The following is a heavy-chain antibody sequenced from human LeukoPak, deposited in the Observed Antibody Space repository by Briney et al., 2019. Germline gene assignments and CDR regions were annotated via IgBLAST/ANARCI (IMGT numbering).Heavy chain of an antibody. D-gene: IGHD3-16*01. CDR2: ISSSSSYT. CDR3: ARFLGEFDY. J-gene: IGHJ4*02. CDR1: GFTFSSYS. V-gene: IGHV3-21*01. Sequence: GGSLRLSCAASGFTFSSYSMNWVRQAPGKGLEWVSSISSSSSYTYYADSVKGRFTISRDNAKNSLYLQMNSLRAEDTAVYYCARFLGEFDYWGQGTLVTVSS.